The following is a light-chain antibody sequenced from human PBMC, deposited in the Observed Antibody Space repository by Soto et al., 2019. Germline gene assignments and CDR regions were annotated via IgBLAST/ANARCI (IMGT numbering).Light chain of an antibody. CDR3: SSYTSSSTYV. V-gene: IGLV2-14*01. CDR1: STDVGGYNY. CDR2: EVS. J-gene: IGLJ1*01. Sequence: QSALTQPASVSGSPGQSITISCTGSSTDVGGYNYVSWYQQHPGKAPKVMIYEVSNRPSGVSNRFSGSKSGNTASLTISGLQAEDEADYYCSSYTSSSTYVFGTGTKPPS.